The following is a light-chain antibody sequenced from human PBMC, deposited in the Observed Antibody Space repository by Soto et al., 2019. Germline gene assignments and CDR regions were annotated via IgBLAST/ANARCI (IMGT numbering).Light chain of an antibody. V-gene: IGKV1-33*01. CDR1: HVIGEH. CDR2: DIS. CDR3: QQYYSLPYT. Sequence: EIQMTQSPSALAASLGDRAPLFCQASHVIGEHLNWYQQKPGKAPELLIYDISTWEGGVPSRFGGSGSGTDFTLTITGLQPEDFATYYCQQYYSLPYTFGEGTKLDIK. J-gene: IGKJ2*01.